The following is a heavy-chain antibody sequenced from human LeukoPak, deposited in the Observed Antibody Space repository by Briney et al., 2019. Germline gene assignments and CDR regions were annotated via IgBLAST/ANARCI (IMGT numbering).Heavy chain of an antibody. Sequence: GASVKVSCKASGYTFTSYGISWVRQAPGQGLERMGWISAYNGNTNYAQKLQGRVTMTTDTSTSTAYMELRSLRSDDTAVYYCAREEMVYAIASYYYYYGMDVWGQGTTVTVSS. CDR2: ISAYNGNT. V-gene: IGHV1-18*01. CDR1: GYTFTSYG. CDR3: AREEMVYAIASYYYYYGMDV. D-gene: IGHD2-8*01. J-gene: IGHJ6*02.